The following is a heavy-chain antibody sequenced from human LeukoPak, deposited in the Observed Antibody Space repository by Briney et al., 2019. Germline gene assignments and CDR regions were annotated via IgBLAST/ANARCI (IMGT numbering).Heavy chain of an antibody. J-gene: IGHJ4*02. V-gene: IGHV3-13*01. CDR3: ATPLDYYDRSDSHQGGD. CDR1: GFSFSDYD. D-gene: IGHD3-22*01. CDR2: LGTNGDA. Sequence: GGSLRLSCVASGFSFSDYDMYWVRQAAGRGLEWVSALGTNGDAYYLGSVRGRFTISRENVKNSLCLQMNSLGVEDTAVYYCATPLDYYDRSDSHQGGDWGQGTLVTVSS.